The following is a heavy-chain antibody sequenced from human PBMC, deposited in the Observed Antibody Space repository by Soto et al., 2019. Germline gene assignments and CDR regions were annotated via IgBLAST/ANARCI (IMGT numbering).Heavy chain of an antibody. V-gene: IGHV3-53*01. CDR2: IYSGGST. Sequence: PGGSLRLSCAAPGFTVSSNYMSWVRQAPGKGLEWVSVIYSGGSTYYADSVKGRFTISRDNSKNTLYLQMNSLRAEDTAVYYCARDSGYCTNGVCYDSRRVDYWGQGTLVTVSS. CDR1: GFTVSSNY. D-gene: IGHD2-8*01. J-gene: IGHJ4*02. CDR3: ARDSGYCTNGVCYDSRRVDY.